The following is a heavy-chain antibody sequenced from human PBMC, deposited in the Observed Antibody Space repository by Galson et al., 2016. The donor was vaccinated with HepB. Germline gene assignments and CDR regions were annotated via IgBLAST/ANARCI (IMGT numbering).Heavy chain of an antibody. CDR3: AKDHSSNWYAYYYYYMDV. CDR1: GFTFTTFA. V-gene: IGHV3-23*01. D-gene: IGHD6-13*01. J-gene: IGHJ6*03. Sequence: SLRLSCAASGFTFTTFAMSWVRQAPGQGLEWVSAISAEGSTTYYADSVKGRFSISRDTSNNTLYLQMNNLKAEDTAIYYCAKDHSSNWYAYYYYYMDVWGKGTTVTVSS. CDR2: ISAEGSTT.